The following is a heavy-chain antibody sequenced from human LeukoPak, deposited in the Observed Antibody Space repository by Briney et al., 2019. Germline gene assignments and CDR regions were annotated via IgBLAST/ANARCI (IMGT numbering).Heavy chain of an antibody. CDR3: AKDTDTAINYYYYMDV. CDR2: ISGSGGST. J-gene: IGHJ6*03. CDR1: GFTFSSYA. Sequence: GGSLRLSCAASGFTFSSYAMSWVRQAPGKGLEWVSAISGSGGSTYYADSVKGRFTISRDNSKNTLYLQMNSLSAEDTAVYYCAKDTDTAINYYYYMDVWGKGTTVTVSS. D-gene: IGHD2-21*02. V-gene: IGHV3-23*01.